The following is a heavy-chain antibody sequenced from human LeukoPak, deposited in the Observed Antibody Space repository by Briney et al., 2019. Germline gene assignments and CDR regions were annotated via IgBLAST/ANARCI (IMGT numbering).Heavy chain of an antibody. V-gene: IGHV4-4*07. CDR3: ARVLRYFDWLLWGGDYYYYGMDV. Sequence: SETLSLTCTVSGGSISSYYWSWIRQPAGKGLEWIGRIYTSGSTNYNPSLKSRVTMSVDTSKNQFSLKLSSVTAADTAVYYCARVLRYFDWLLWGGDYYYYGMDVWGQGTTVTVSS. CDR2: IYTSGST. D-gene: IGHD3-9*01. CDR1: GGSISSYY. J-gene: IGHJ6*02.